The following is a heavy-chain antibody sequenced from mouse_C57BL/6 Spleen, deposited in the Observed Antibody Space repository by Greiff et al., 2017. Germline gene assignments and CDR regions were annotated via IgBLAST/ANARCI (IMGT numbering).Heavy chain of an antibody. V-gene: IGHV1-15*01. J-gene: IGHJ3*01. CDR1: GYTFTDYE. D-gene: IGHD4-1*01. CDR3: NGAGTFAY. CDR2: IDPETGGT. Sequence: QVQLQQSGAELVRPGASVTLSCKASGYTFTDYEMHWVKQTPVHGLAWIGAIDPETGGTAYNQKFKGKAILTADKSSSTAYMELRSLTSEDSAVYYCNGAGTFAYWGQGTLVTVSA.